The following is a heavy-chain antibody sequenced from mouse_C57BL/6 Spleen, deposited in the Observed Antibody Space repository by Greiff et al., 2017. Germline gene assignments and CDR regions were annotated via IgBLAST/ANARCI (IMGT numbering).Heavy chain of an antibody. Sequence: VKLQQPGAELVRPGSSVKLSCKASGYTFTSYWMHWVKQRPIQGLEWIGNIDPSDSETHYNQKFKDKATLTVDKSSSTAYMQLSSLTSEDSAVYYCARGDYDGAFDYWGQGTTLTVSS. J-gene: IGHJ2*01. V-gene: IGHV1-52*01. CDR3: ARGDYDGAFDY. CDR2: IDPSDSET. CDR1: GYTFTSYW. D-gene: IGHD2-4*01.